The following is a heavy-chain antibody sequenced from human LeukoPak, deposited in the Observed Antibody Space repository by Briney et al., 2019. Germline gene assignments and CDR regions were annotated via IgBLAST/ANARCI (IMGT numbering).Heavy chain of an antibody. CDR1: GGSFSGYY. V-gene: IGHV4-34*01. CDR3: ARTPPDYFDY. J-gene: IGHJ4*02. Sequence: PSETLSHTCAVYGGSFSGYYWSWIRQPPGKGLEWIGEINHSGSTNYNPSFKSRVTISVDTSKNQFSLKLSSVTAADTAVYYCARTPPDYFDYWGQGTLVTVSS. CDR2: INHSGST.